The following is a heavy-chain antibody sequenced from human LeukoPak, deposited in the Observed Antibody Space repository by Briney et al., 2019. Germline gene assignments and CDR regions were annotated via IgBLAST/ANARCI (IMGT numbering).Heavy chain of an antibody. CDR1: GGSISSFY. D-gene: IGHD2-15*01. CDR2: IYHSGST. J-gene: IGHJ5*02. V-gene: IGHV4-59*12. Sequence: PSETLSLTCTVSGGSISSFYWSWIRQPPGKGLEWIGYIYHSGSTYYNPSLKSRVTISVDRSKNQFSLKLSSVTAADTAVYYCARGGVANWFDPWGQGTLVTVSS. CDR3: ARGGVANWFDP.